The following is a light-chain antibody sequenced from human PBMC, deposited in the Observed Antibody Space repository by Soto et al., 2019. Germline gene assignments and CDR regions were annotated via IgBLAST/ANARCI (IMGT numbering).Light chain of an antibody. CDR2: GAS. CDR3: QQYGRSPLT. CDR1: QSVSFSY. V-gene: IGKV3-20*01. J-gene: IGKJ4*01. Sequence: EIVLTQSPGTLSLSPRERATLSCRASQSVSFSYLAWYQQKPGQAPRLLIYGASSRATGIPDRFSGSGSGTDFTLTISRLEPEDFAVYYCQQYGRSPLTFGGGTKVDIK.